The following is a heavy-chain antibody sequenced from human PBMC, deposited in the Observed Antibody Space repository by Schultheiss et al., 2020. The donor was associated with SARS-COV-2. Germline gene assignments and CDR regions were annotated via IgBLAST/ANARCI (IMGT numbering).Heavy chain of an antibody. CDR1: GFTFSTCS. CDR2: TSGIGGGI. Sequence: GGSLRLSCAASGFTFSTCSMNWVRQAPGKGLGWVSITSGIGGGIFNADSVKGRFTISRDTSKSTLYLQMNSLRTEDTAMYYCVKDLGYASDWYGFDYWGQGTLVTVSS. CDR3: VKDLGYASDWYGFDY. D-gene: IGHD6-19*01. J-gene: IGHJ4*02. V-gene: IGHV3-21*01.